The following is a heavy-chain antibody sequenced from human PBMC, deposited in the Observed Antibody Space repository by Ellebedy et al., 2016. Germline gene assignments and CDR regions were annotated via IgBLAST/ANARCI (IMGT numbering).Heavy chain of an antibody. J-gene: IGHJ6*02. Sequence: SVKVSXXASGGTFSSYAISWVRQAPGQGLEWMGGIIPIFGTANYAQKFQGRVTITADKSTSTAYMELSSLRSEDTAVYYCARALWFGELLWGVYYYYGMDVWGQGTTVTVSS. V-gene: IGHV1-69*06. CDR2: IIPIFGTA. CDR1: GGTFSSYA. D-gene: IGHD3-10*01. CDR3: ARALWFGELLWGVYYYYGMDV.